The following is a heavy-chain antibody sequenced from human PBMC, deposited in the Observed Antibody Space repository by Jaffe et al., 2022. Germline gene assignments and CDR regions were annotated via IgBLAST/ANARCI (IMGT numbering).Heavy chain of an antibody. D-gene: IGHD6-19*01. CDR2: IYYSGNT. CDR3: ARYGYSSGRVEFYFDY. V-gene: IGHV4-39*01. CDR1: GDSISSSYYF. J-gene: IGHJ4*02. Sequence: QLQLQESGPGLVKPSETLSLTCTVSGDSISSSYYFWGWIRQPPGKGLEWIGTIYYSGNTYYNPSLKSRVFISVDTSKNRFSLKLGSVTAADTAVYYCARYGYSSGRVEFYFDYWGQGTLVTVSS.